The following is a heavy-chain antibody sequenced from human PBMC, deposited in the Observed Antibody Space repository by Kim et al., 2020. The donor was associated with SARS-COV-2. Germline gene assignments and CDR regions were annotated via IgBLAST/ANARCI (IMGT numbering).Heavy chain of an antibody. CDR1: GGILSNFP. CDR2: IIPILDIV. Sequence: SVKVSCRASGGILSNFPISWVRQTPGEGLEWMGRIIPILDIVSYAQTLQDRVTITADKSTNTAYMELSSLRSEDTAVYYCASPNRPYSIGHQSYFDYWG. D-gene: IGHD1-26*01. CDR3: ASPNRPYSIGHQSYFDY. V-gene: IGHV1-69*02. J-gene: IGHJ4*01.